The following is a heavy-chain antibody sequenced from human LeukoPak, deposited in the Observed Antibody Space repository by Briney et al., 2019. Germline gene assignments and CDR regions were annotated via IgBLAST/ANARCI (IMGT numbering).Heavy chain of an antibody. CDR3: ARLNYYGSGSYARFDY. V-gene: IGHV4-39*01. CDR1: GGSISSSSYY. J-gene: IGHJ4*02. D-gene: IGHD3-10*01. Sequence: PSETLSLTCTVSGGSISSSSYYWGWIRQPPGKGLEWIVSIYYSGSTYYNPSLKSRVTISVDTSKNQFSLKLSSVTAADTAVYYCARLNYYGSGSYARFDYWGQGTLVTVSS. CDR2: IYYSGST.